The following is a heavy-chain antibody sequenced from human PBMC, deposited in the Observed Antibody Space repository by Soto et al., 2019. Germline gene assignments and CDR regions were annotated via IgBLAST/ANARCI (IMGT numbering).Heavy chain of an antibody. J-gene: IGHJ5*02. V-gene: IGHV1-18*04. CDR2: ISAYNGDT. CDR1: GYTFTSYG. Sequence: VQLVQSGAEVKKPGASVKVSCKASGYTFTSYGITWVRQAPGQGLEWMGWISAYNGDTNYAQKVQGRVTMTTDTSTSTVYMELKSLKSDDTDLYFCERDQQYSTSGLYWFDLWGQGPLVTVSS. D-gene: IGHD6-6*01. CDR3: ERDQQYSTSGLYWFDL.